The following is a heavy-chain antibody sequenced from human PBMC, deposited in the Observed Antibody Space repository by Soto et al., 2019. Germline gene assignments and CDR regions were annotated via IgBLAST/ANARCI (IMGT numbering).Heavy chain of an antibody. J-gene: IGHJ6*02. V-gene: IGHV4-31*03. CDR2: IYYTGST. Sequence: QVQLQESGPGLVKPSQTLSLTCTVSGGSISSGGYYWSWIRQHPGKGLEWIGNIYYTGSTHYDPSLKSRITISLDTSKNQISLNLSSGTAADTAVYYCASSPVTGIYSAMDVWGQGTTVTVSS. CDR3: ASSPVTGIYSAMDV. D-gene: IGHD6-19*01. CDR1: GGSISSGGYY.